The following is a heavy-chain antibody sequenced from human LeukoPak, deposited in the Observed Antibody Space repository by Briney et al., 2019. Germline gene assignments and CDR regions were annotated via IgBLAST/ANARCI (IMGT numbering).Heavy chain of an antibody. CDR3: AKDGGGYDYFDY. CDR2: ISYDGSNK. Sequence: PGGSLRLSCAASGFTFSSYGMHWVRQAPGKGLEWVAVISYDGSNKYYADSVKGRFTISRDNSKNTLYLQMNSLRAEDTAVYYCAKDGGGYDYFDYCGQGTLVTVSS. CDR1: GFTFSSYG. V-gene: IGHV3-30*18. J-gene: IGHJ4*02. D-gene: IGHD5-12*01.